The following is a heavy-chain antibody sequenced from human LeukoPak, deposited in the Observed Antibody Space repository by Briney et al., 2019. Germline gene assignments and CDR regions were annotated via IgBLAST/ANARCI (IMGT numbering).Heavy chain of an antibody. CDR3: ARDVGVLRYFDWLLPFVY. CDR1: GYTFTSYG. CDR2: ISAYNGNT. J-gene: IGHJ4*02. D-gene: IGHD3-9*01. Sequence: ASVKVSCKASGYTFTSYGISWVRQAPGQGLEWMGWISAYNGNTNYAQKLQGRVTMTTDTSTSTAYMELRSLRSDDTAVYYCARDVGVLRYFDWLLPFVYWGQGTLVTVSS. V-gene: IGHV1-18*04.